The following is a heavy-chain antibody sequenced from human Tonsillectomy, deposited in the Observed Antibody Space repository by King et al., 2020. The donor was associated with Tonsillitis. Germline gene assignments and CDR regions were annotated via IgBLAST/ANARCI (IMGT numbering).Heavy chain of an antibody. D-gene: IGHD5-18*01. CDR3: ARPARGYSSGYGFDY. CDR2: IYPVDSTT. CDR1: GYSFTSYW. Sequence: QLVQSGAEVKKPGESLKISCKVSGYSFTSYWIAWVRQMPGKGLEWMGIIYPVDSTTRYSPSFQGQVTISADKSTRTAYLQWSSLKASDTAMYYCARPARGYSSGYGFDYWGQGTLVTVSS. V-gene: IGHV5-51*01. J-gene: IGHJ4*02.